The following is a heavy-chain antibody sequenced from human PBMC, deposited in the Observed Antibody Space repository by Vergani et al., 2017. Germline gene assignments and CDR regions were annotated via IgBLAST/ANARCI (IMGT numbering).Heavy chain of an antibody. Sequence: EVQLVESGGGLVKPGGSLRLSCAASGFTFSSYSMNWVRQAPGKGLGWVSSISSSSSYIYYADSVKGRFTISRDNAKNSLYLQMNRLRAEDTAVYYWASSSWLHEFDYWGQGTLVTVSS. D-gene: IGHD6-13*01. CDR1: GFTFSSYS. J-gene: IGHJ4*02. V-gene: IGHV3-21*01. CDR3: ASSSWLHEFDY. CDR2: ISSSSSYI.